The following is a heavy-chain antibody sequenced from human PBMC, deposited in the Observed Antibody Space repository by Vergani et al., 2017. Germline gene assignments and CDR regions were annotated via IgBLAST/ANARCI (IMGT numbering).Heavy chain of an antibody. D-gene: IGHD6-19*01. Sequence: EVQLVQSGAEVKKPGESLKISCKGSGYSFTSYWIGWVPQMPGKGLEWMGIIYPGDSDTRYSPSFQGQVTSSADKSISTAYLQWSSLKASDTAMYYCARQRQAVAGTCWFDPWGQGTLVTVSA. CDR2: IYPGDSDT. CDR1: GYSFTSYW. J-gene: IGHJ5*02. V-gene: IGHV5-51*01. CDR3: ARQRQAVAGTCWFDP.